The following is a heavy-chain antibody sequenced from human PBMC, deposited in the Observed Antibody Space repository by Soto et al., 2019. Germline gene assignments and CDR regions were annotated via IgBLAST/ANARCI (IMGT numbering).Heavy chain of an antibody. CDR2: IYPGDSDT. Sequence: GESLKISCKGSGYSFTSYWIGWVRQMPGKGLEWMGIIYPGDSDTRYSPSFQGQVTISADKSISTAYLQWSSLKASDTAMYYCARLAGTGNYSYYGMDVWGQGTTVTVSS. CDR1: GYSFTSYW. J-gene: IGHJ6*02. D-gene: IGHD6-19*01. V-gene: IGHV5-51*01. CDR3: ARLAGTGNYSYYGMDV.